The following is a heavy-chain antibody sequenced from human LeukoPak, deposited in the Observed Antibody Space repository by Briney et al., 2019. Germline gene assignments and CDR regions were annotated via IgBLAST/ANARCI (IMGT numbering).Heavy chain of an antibody. J-gene: IGHJ4*02. CDR3: AREVIRPYFDY. V-gene: IGHV3-30*04. D-gene: IGHD2-21*01. CDR2: MSSDGSTI. Sequence: GRSLRLSCAASGFTFRDYVIHWVRQAPGKGLEWVAVMSSDGSTIYYADSVKGRFTISRDNFEYTLYLQMNSLRTEDSAVYYCAREVIRPYFDYWGQGTLVTVSS. CDR1: GFTFRDYV.